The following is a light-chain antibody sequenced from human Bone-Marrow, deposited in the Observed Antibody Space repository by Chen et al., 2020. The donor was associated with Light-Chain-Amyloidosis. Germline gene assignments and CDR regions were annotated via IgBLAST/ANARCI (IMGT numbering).Light chain of an antibody. V-gene: IGLV3-25*03. CDR1: DLPTKF. Sequence: SYELTTPPSASVAPGKTARITCSGDDLPTKFAYWYQQKPGQAPELVIHRGTERPSGISERFSGSSSGTTATLTISGVQAEDEADYHCQSADSSGTYEVIFGGGTKLTVL. J-gene: IGLJ2*01. CDR3: QSADSSGTYEVI. CDR2: RGT.